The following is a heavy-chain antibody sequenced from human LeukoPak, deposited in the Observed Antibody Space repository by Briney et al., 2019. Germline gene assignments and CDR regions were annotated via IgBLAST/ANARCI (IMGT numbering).Heavy chain of an antibody. CDR3: ASPAAGTSSDF. V-gene: IGHV3-11*03. J-gene: IGHJ4*02. D-gene: IGHD6-13*01. Sequence: PGGSLRLSCTASGFSFSDYYMSWIRQAPGKGLEWVSYISSSSGYTNYADSVKGRFTISRDNAKNSLYLQMNSLRAEDTAVYYCASPAAGTSSDFWGQGTLVTVSS. CDR1: GFSFSDYY. CDR2: ISSSSGYT.